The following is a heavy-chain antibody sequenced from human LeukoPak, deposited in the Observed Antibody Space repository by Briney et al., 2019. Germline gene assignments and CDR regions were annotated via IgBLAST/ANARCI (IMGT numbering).Heavy chain of an antibody. CDR2: IYYSRST. D-gene: IGHD4-17*01. CDR3: ASFTATVTTHWFDP. CDR1: GGSISSGGYY. J-gene: IGHJ5*02. Sequence: SETLCLTCTVSGGSISSGGYYWSWIRQHPGKGLEWIGYIYYSRSTYYNPSLKSRVTISVDTSKNQFSLKLSSVTAADAAVYYCASFTATVTTHWFDPWGQGTLVTVSS. V-gene: IGHV4-31*03.